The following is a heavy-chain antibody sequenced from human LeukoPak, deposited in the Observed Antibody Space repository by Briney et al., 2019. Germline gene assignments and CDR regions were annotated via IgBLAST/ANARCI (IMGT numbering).Heavy chain of an antibody. CDR3: ARDSRFRWGLNWKFSYDAFDI. CDR2: INPNSGGT. J-gene: IGHJ3*02. V-gene: IGHV1-2*02. D-gene: IGHD1-20*01. CDR1: GYTFTGYY. Sequence: GASVKVSCKASGYTFTGYYMHWVRQAPGQGLEWMGWINPNSGGTNYAQKFQGRVTMTRDTSISTAYMELSRLRSDDTAVYYCARDSRFRWGLNWKFSYDAFDIWGQGTMVIVSS.